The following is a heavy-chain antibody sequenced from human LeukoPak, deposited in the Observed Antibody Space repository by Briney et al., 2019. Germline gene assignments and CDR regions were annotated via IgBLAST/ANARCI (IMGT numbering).Heavy chain of an antibody. Sequence: GESLKISCKGSGYSFTSYWIGWVRQMPGKGLEWMGIIYPGDSDTRYSPFFQGQVTISADKSISTAYLQWSSLKASDTAMYYCASSGVTMVREADAFDIWGQGTMVTVSS. J-gene: IGHJ3*02. CDR3: ASSGVTMVREADAFDI. CDR2: IYPGDSDT. D-gene: IGHD3-10*01. CDR1: GYSFTSYW. V-gene: IGHV5-51*01.